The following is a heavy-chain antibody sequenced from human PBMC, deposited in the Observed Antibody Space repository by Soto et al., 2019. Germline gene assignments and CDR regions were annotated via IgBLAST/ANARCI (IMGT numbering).Heavy chain of an antibody. CDR3: EREITDCTNGGFDGNN. V-gene: IGHV3-33*01. D-gene: IGHD2-8*01. CDR1: GFTFSSFG. CDR2: IWFDGSNK. J-gene: IGHJ4*02. Sequence: QVQLVVSGGGVVQPGRSLRLSCAASGFTFSSFGMHWVRQAPGKGPEWVAVIWFDGSNKCSADSVKGRFTISRDNSKNTLYLHMNTLRADATDVYYCEREITDCTNGGFDGNNWGQGTLVTVSS.